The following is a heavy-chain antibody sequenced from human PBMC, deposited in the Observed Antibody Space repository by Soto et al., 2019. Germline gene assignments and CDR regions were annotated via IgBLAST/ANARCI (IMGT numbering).Heavy chain of an antibody. CDR1: GFTFSSYG. CDR2: IWYDGSNK. V-gene: IGHV3-33*01. Sequence: GGSLRLSCAASGFTFSSYGMHWVRQAPGKGLEWVAVIWYDGSNKYYADSVKGRFTISRDNSKNTLYLQMNSLRAEDTAVYYCARVSPKASVAGIDYWGQGTLVTVSS. CDR3: ARVSPKASVAGIDY. J-gene: IGHJ4*02. D-gene: IGHD6-19*01.